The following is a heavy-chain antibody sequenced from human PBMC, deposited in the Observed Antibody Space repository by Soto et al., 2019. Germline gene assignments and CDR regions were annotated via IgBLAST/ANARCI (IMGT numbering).Heavy chain of an antibody. CDR1: GGSISSSSYY. V-gene: IGHV4-39*01. CDR2: IYYSGST. D-gene: IGHD3-3*01. J-gene: IGHJ3*02. Sequence: QLQLQESGPGLVKPSETLSLTCTVSGGSISSSSYYWGWIRQPPGKGLEWIGSIYYSGSTYYNPSLKSRVTISVDTSKNQFSLKLSSVTAADTAVYYCARRLRVRVDAFDIWGQGTMVTVSS. CDR3: ARRLRVRVDAFDI.